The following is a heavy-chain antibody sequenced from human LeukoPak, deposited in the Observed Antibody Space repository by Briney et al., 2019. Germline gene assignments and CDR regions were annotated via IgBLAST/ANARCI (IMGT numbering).Heavy chain of an antibody. CDR1: GFTFSSYA. CDR3: AKTDDFIVVVVAATPDY. J-gene: IGHJ4*02. Sequence: GGSLRLSCAASGFTFSSYAMSWVRQAPGKGLEWVSAISGSGGSTYYADSVKGRFTISRDNSKNTLYLQMNSLRAEDTAVYYCAKTDDFIVVVVAATPDYWGQGTLVTVSS. CDR2: ISGSGGST. V-gene: IGHV3-23*01. D-gene: IGHD2-15*01.